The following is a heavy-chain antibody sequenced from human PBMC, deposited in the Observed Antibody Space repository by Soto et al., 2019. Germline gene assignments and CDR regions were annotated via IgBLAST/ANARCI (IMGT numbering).Heavy chain of an antibody. Sequence: QVQLVQSGAEVKKPGSSVKVSCKASGGTFSSYAISWVRQAPGQGLEWMGGIIPIFGTANYAQKFQGRVTSTADESTSTAYMELSSLRSEDTAVYYCARDLSGDYGDYYYGMDVWGQGTTVTVSS. J-gene: IGHJ6*02. CDR3: ARDLSGDYGDYYYGMDV. CDR1: GGTFSSYA. CDR2: IIPIFGTA. V-gene: IGHV1-69*01. D-gene: IGHD4-17*01.